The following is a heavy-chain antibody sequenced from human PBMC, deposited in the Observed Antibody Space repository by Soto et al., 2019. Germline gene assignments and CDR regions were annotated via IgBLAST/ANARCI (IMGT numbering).Heavy chain of an antibody. Sequence: ASVKVSCKVSGYTLTELSMHWVRQAPGKGLEWMGGFDPEDGETIYAQKFQGRVTMTEDTSTDTAYMELSSLRSEDTAVYYCATTITIFGVVTYCMDVWGQGTTVTVSS. CDR3: ATTITIFGVVTYCMDV. CDR2: FDPEDGET. V-gene: IGHV1-24*01. D-gene: IGHD3-3*01. J-gene: IGHJ6*02. CDR1: GYTLTELS.